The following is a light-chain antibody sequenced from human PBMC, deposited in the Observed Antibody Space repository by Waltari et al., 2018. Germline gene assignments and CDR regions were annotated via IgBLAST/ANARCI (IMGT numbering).Light chain of an antibody. CDR3: QAWDRGTRGV. J-gene: IGLJ2*01. V-gene: IGLV3-1*01. CDR1: ELGHRS. CDR2: QNG. Sequence: SYDLTQPPSVSVSPGQTASITCSVDELGHRSVCWYQQKPGQSPVLIIFQNGRRPSGIPDRFSGSNSGNTATLTISGTQAMDEADYYCQAWDRGTRGVFGGGTRLTVL.